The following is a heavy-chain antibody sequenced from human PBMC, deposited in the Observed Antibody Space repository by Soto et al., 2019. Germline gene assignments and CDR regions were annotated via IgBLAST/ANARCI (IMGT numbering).Heavy chain of an antibody. V-gene: IGHV3-30*03. CDR3: AREGRGGSSFDY. D-gene: IGHD2-15*01. CDR2: ISHDGSNK. J-gene: IGHJ4*02. CDR1: RFTFSTYG. Sequence: QVQLVASGGGVVQPRRTLRLSCAASRFTFSTYGMHWVRQAPGKGLEWVAVISHDGSNKYYADSVKGRFTSSRDNSKNTLYLQMNSLRAEDTAVYYRAREGRGGSSFDYWGQGTLVTVSS.